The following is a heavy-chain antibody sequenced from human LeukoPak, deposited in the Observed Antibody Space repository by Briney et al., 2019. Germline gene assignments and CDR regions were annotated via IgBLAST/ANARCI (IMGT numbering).Heavy chain of an antibody. CDR1: GFTFSSYW. D-gene: IGHD3-22*01. CDR3: ARVSRSYYYDSTRNWFDP. J-gene: IGHJ5*02. V-gene: IGHV3-74*01. Sequence: GGSLRLSCAASGFTFSSYWMHWVRQAPGKGLVWVSRINSDGSSTSYADSVKGRFTISRDNAKNTLYLQMNSLRAEDTAVYYCARVSRSYYYDSTRNWFDPWGQGTLVTVSS. CDR2: INSDGSST.